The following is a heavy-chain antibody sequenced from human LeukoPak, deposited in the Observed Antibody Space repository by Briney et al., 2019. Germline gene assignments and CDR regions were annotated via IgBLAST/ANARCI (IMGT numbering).Heavy chain of an antibody. Sequence: PGGSLRLSCAVSGFTFSSYAMSWVRQAPGKGLEWVSAISGSGDSTYYADSVKGRFTISRDNSKNTLSLQMNSLRAEDTAVYYCAKGSGLLWFGESWGQGTLVTVSS. CDR3: AKGSGLLWFGES. V-gene: IGHV3-23*01. D-gene: IGHD3-10*01. CDR2: ISGSGDST. J-gene: IGHJ4*02. CDR1: GFTFSSYA.